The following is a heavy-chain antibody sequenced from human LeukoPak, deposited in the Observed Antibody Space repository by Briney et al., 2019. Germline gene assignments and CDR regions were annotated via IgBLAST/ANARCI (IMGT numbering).Heavy chain of an antibody. CDR1: GFTFSSYW. D-gene: IGHD3-22*01. J-gene: IGHJ4*02. V-gene: IGHV3-74*01. Sequence: QSGGSLRLSCAASGFTFSSYWMHWVRQAPGKGLVWVSRINSDGSSTSYADSVKGRFTISRDNAKNTLYLQMNSLRAEDTAVYYCARDYYYDSMGLVLFEGLVDYWGQGTLVTVSS. CDR2: INSDGSST. CDR3: ARDYYYDSMGLVLFEGLVDY.